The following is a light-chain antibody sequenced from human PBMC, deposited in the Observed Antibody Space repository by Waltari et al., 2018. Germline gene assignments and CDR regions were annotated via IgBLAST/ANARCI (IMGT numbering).Light chain of an antibody. J-gene: IGKJ4*01. CDR2: GAS. CDR3: QQYGSSPRS. V-gene: IGKV3-20*01. Sequence: EIVLTQSPGTLSLSPGERATLSCRASQSVSSSYLSWYQQKPGQAPSLLIYGASSRATGIPDRFRGSGSGTDFTLTISRLEPEDFAVYYCQQYGSSPRSFGGGTKVEIK. CDR1: QSVSSSY.